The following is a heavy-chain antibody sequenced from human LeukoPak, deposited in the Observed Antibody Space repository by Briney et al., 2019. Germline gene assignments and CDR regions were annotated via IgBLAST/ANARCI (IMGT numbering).Heavy chain of an antibody. CDR2: IYYSGNT. CDR3: ARDQIVAAGNWFDP. Sequence: PSETLSLTCNVSGGSISSSSYYWSWIRQPPGKGLEWIGDIYYSGNTNYNPSLKSRVTISIDTSKNQFSLNLRSVTTADTAVYYCARDQIVAAGNWFDPWGQGTLVTVSS. D-gene: IGHD1-26*01. CDR1: GGSISSSSYY. V-gene: IGHV4-61*01. J-gene: IGHJ5*02.